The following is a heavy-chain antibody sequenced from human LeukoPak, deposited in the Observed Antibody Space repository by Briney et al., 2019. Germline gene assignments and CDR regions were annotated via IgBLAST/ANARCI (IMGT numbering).Heavy chain of an antibody. D-gene: IGHD2-2*01. J-gene: IGHJ6*03. Sequence: ASVKVSCKASGYTFTSYDINWVRQATGQGLEWMGWMNPNGGNTGYAQKFQGRVTMTRNTSISTAYMELSSLRSEDTAVYYCARSYCSSTSCPGVDYYYYMDVWGKGTTVTISS. CDR3: ARSYCSSTSCPGVDYYYYMDV. CDR1: GYTFTSYD. V-gene: IGHV1-8*01. CDR2: MNPNGGNT.